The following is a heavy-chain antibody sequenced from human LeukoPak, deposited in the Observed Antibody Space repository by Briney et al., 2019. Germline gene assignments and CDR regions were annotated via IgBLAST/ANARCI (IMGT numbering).Heavy chain of an antibody. Sequence: GGSLRLSCAASGFTFSSYAMSWVRQAPGKGLEWVSAISGSGGSTTYADSVKGRFTISRDNSKNTLYLQMNSLRAEDTAVYYCAKEGSSWYPYYYGMDVWGQGTTVTVSS. CDR3: AKEGSSWYPYYYGMDV. V-gene: IGHV3-23*01. CDR2: ISGSGGST. J-gene: IGHJ6*02. CDR1: GFTFSSYA. D-gene: IGHD6-13*01.